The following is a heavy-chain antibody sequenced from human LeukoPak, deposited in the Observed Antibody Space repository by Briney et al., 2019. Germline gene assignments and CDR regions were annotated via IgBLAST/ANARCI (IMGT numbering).Heavy chain of an antibody. Sequence: SVKVSCKASGYTFTSYYMHWVRQAPGQGLEWMGIINPSGGSTSYAQKFQGRVTMTRDTSTSTVYMELSSLTSEDTAMYYCARDRSGYADAFDIWGQGTMVTVSS. D-gene: IGHD5-12*01. CDR2: INPSGGST. J-gene: IGHJ3*02. CDR1: GYTFTSYY. CDR3: ARDRSGYADAFDI. V-gene: IGHV1-46*01.